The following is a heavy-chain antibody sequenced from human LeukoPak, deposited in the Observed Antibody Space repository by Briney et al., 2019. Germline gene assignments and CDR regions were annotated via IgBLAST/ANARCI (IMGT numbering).Heavy chain of an antibody. CDR2: IRYDGINK. CDR3: ARGWESYYTDAFDI. J-gene: IGHJ3*02. Sequence: GGSLRLSCAASGFIFSGYGMHWVRQAPGKGLEWVAFIRYDGINKYYADSVKGRFTVSRDNAKNTLYLQMNSLRAEDTAVYYCARGWESYYTDAFDIWGQGTMVTVSS. V-gene: IGHV3-30*02. CDR1: GFIFSGYG. D-gene: IGHD3-10*01.